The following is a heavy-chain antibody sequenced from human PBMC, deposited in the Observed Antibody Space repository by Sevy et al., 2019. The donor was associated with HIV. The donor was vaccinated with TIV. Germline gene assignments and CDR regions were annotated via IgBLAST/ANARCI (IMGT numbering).Heavy chain of an antibody. D-gene: IGHD2-2*01. V-gene: IGHV3-23*01. CDR3: AKESPYCSSTSCRFYYMDV. CDR2: ISGRADRT. CDR1: GFTFISNA. Sequence: GGSLRLSCGASGFTFISNAMSWVRQAPGKGLECVSAISGRADRTYYADSVRGRFTISRDNSKNMLYLQIHSLRAEDTAIYYCAKESPYCSSTSCRFYYMDVWGKGTTVTVSS. J-gene: IGHJ6*03.